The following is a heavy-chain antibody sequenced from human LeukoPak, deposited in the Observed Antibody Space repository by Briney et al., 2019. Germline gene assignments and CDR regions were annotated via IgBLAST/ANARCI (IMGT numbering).Heavy chain of an antibody. Sequence: GGSLRLSCAASGFTFSSYWMHWVRQAPGKGLVWVPRINSDGSTTTYADSMKGRFTISRDNAKNTLYLQMNSLRAEDTAVYYCAVKWTYDGFDIWGQGTMVTVSS. D-gene: IGHD1-26*01. J-gene: IGHJ3*02. V-gene: IGHV3-74*01. CDR2: INSDGSTT. CDR3: AVKWTYDGFDI. CDR1: GFTFSSYW.